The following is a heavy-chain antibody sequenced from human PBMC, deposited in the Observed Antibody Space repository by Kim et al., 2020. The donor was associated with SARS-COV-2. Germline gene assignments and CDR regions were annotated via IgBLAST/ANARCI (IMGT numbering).Heavy chain of an antibody. J-gene: IGHJ3*02. CDR1: GFTFSAYD. V-gene: IGHV3-48*02. CDR3: VGDRMGGAFDM. CDR2: ITNSSTII. D-gene: IGHD2-15*01. Sequence: GGSLRLSCATSGFTFSAYDMNWVRQAPGKGLEWLSFITNSSTIIYYVDSVEGRFTISRDNAKNSLFLLMNSLRDEDTALYYCVGDRMGGAFDMWGRGTMVVVSS.